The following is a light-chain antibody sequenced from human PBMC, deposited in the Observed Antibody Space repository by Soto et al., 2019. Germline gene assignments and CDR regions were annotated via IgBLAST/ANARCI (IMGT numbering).Light chain of an antibody. J-gene: IGKJ1*01. CDR1: QSISSY. CDR2: DAS. V-gene: IGKV3-11*01. CDR3: QQYNNRPQT. Sequence: EVVLTQSPDTLSLPPGERATLSCRASQSISSYLAWYQQKPGQAPRLLIYDASSRATGIPARFSGSGSGTDFTLTISSLQSEDFAVYYCQQYNNRPQTFGQGTKVDIK.